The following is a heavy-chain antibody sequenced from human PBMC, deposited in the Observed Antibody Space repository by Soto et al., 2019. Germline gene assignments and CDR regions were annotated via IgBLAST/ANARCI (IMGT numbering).Heavy chain of an antibody. CDR3: ARQPESTSYFDY. Sequence: QLQLQESGPGLVRSSETLSLTCSVSGASISTSSDFWGWIRQAPGKGLEWIGNVYQSGTTRLNQSLKSRVSIFVDRAKNQFSLELNSATAADRAVYYCARQPESTSYFDYWVQGILDTVSS. CDR2: VYQSGTT. D-gene: IGHD2-2*01. V-gene: IGHV4-39*01. J-gene: IGHJ4*02. CDR1: GASISTSSDF.